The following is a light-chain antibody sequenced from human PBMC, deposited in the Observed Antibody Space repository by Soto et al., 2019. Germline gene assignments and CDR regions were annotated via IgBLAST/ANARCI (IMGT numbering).Light chain of an antibody. CDR3: RSYAGSNNLGV. CDR2: EVS. V-gene: IGLV2-8*01. CDR1: SSDVGGYNY. Sequence: QSALTQPPSASGSPGQSVTISCTGTSSDVGGYNYVSWYQQHPGKAPKLMIYEVSKRPSGVPDRFSGSKSGNTASLTVSGLQAEDEADYLCRSYAGSNNLGVFGTGTKLTVL. J-gene: IGLJ1*01.